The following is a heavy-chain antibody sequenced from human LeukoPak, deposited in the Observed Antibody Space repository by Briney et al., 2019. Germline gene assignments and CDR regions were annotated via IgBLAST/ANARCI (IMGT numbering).Heavy chain of an antibody. CDR3: AREGFDYFDY. CDR1: GFTFSSYS. V-gene: IGHV3-21*01. J-gene: IGHJ4*02. Sequence: GGSLRLSCAASGFTFSSYSMNWVRQAPGKGLEWVSSISSSSSYIYYADSVKGRFTISRDNAKNSLYLQMYSLRAEDTAVYYCAREGFDYFDYWGQGTLVTVSS. CDR2: ISSSSSYI.